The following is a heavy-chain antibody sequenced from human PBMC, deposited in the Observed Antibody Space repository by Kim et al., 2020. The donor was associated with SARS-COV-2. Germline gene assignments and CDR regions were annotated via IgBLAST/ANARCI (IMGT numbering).Heavy chain of an antibody. CDR1: GGSFSGYY. J-gene: IGHJ4*02. V-gene: IGHV4-34*01. CDR2: INHSGST. CDR3: ARRNYFDY. Sequence: SETLSLTCAVYGGSFSGYYWSWIRQPPGKGLEWIGEINHSGSTNYNPSLKSRVTISVDTSKNQFSLKLSSVTAADTAVYYCARRNYFDYWGQGTLVTVSS.